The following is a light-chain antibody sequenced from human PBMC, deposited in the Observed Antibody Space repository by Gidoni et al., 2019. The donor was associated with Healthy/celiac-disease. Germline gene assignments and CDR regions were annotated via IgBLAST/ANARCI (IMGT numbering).Light chain of an antibody. CDR2: DAS. CDR3: QQYDNLHIT. J-gene: IGKJ5*01. V-gene: IGKV1-33*01. CDR1: QDISNY. Sequence: DIQMTQSPSSLSASVGDRVTITCQASQDISNYLNWYQQKPGKDPKLLIYDASNLETGVPSRLSGSGSGTDFTFTISSLQPEDIATYYCQQYDNLHITFGQGTRLEIK.